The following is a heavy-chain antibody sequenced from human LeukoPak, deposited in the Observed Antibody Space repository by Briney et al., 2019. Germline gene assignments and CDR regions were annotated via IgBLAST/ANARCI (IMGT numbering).Heavy chain of an antibody. J-gene: IGHJ2*01. CDR1: GGSISSYY. CDR2: IYYSGST. D-gene: IGHD3-9*01. V-gene: IGHV4-59*08. CDR3: ARNLPTIFGHFDL. Sequence: SETLSLTCTVSGGSISSYYWSWIRQPPGKGLEWIGYIYYSGSTNYNPSLKSRVTISVDTSKNQFSLKMSSVTAADTAVYYCARNLPTIFGHFDLWGRGTLVTVSS.